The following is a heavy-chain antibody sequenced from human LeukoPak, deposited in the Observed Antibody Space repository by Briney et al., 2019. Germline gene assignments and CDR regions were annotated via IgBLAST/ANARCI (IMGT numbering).Heavy chain of an antibody. CDR1: GYTFTGYY. Sequence: ASVKVSCEASGYTFTGYYMHWVRQAPGQGLEWMGWINPNSGRTNYAQKFQGRVTMTGDTSISTAYMELTRLTSDDTAVYYCARVSPNTVTTLQYFDYWGQGTLVTVSS. D-gene: IGHD4-17*01. J-gene: IGHJ4*02. CDR3: ARVSPNTVTTLQYFDY. V-gene: IGHV1-2*02. CDR2: INPNSGRT.